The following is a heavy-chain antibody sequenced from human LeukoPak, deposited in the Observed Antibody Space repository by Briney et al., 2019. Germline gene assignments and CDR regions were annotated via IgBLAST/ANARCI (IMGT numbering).Heavy chain of an antibody. Sequence: SETLSLTCTVSGDSISRYYWSWIRQPPGKGLEWIGYIYYTGSTNYNPSLKSRVTITVDTSKNQFSLKLSSVTAADTAVYYCARTRGLWFGELSFDYWGQGTLVTVSS. D-gene: IGHD3-10*01. J-gene: IGHJ4*02. CDR1: GDSISRYY. V-gene: IGHV4-59*01. CDR3: ARTRGLWFGELSFDY. CDR2: IYYTGST.